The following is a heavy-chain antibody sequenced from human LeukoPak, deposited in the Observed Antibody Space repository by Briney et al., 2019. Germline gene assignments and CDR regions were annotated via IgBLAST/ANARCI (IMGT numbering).Heavy chain of an antibody. CDR2: INPSGGRT. D-gene: IGHD3-22*01. J-gene: IGHJ4*02. V-gene: IGHV1-46*04. CDR1: GYTFTGYY. CDR3: ARENYYDSTGYKSDY. Sequence: ASVKVSCKASGYTFTGYYMHWVRQAPGQGLYWVGMINPSGGRTAYAQKLQGRVTITRDMSTTTVYMELSSLRSEDTAVYYCARENYYDSTGYKSDYWGQGTLVTVSS.